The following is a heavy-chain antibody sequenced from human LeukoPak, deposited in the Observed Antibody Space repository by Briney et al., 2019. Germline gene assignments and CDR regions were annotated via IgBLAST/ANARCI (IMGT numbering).Heavy chain of an antibody. Sequence: SVKVSCKASGGTFSRYAISWVRQAPGQGLEWMGRIIPIIGIVNYAQKFQGRVTITADKSTSTAYMELSSLRSEDTAVYYCARVPSGYTPIANYYYYGMDVWGQGTTVTVSS. CDR1: GGTFSRYA. CDR3: ARVPSGYTPIANYYYYGMDV. CDR2: IIPIIGIV. D-gene: IGHD5-12*01. J-gene: IGHJ6*02. V-gene: IGHV1-69*04.